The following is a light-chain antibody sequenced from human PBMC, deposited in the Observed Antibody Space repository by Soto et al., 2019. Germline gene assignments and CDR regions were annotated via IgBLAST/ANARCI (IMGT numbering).Light chain of an antibody. Sequence: QSVLTQSPSASASLGASVKLTCTLSSGHRTYAIAWHQQQPEKGPRFLMKVNSDGSHSKGDGIPDRFSGSSSGAERYLTISSLQSEDEADYSCQTWGTGIVVFGGGTKLTVL. J-gene: IGLJ2*01. CDR3: QTWGTGIVV. CDR2: VNSDGSH. CDR1: SGHRTYA. V-gene: IGLV4-69*01.